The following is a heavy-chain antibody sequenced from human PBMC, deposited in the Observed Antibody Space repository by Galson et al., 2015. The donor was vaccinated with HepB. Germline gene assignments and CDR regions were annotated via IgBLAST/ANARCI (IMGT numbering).Heavy chain of an antibody. CDR1: GFTFSSYA. CDR3: ARDKNYDFWSGYYNPQPGRPFDP. CDR2: ISYDGSNK. Sequence: SLRLSCAASGFTFSSYAMHWVRQAPGKGLEWVAVISYDGSNKYYADSVKGRFTISRDNSKNTLYLQMNSLRAEDTAVYYCARDKNYDFWSGYYNPQPGRPFDPWGQGTLVTVSS. D-gene: IGHD3-3*01. J-gene: IGHJ5*02. V-gene: IGHV3-30-3*01.